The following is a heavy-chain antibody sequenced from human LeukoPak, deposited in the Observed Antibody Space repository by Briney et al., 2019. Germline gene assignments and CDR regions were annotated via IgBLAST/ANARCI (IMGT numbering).Heavy chain of an antibody. Sequence: SETLSLTCTVSGGSISSGGYYWSWIRQPPGKGLEWIGYIYHSGSTYYNPSLKSRVTISVDRSKNQFSLKLSSVTAADTAVYYCARQYSSSWYVDYWGQGTLVTVSS. J-gene: IGHJ4*02. CDR1: GGSISSGGYY. CDR2: IYHSGST. CDR3: ARQYSSSWYVDY. D-gene: IGHD6-13*01. V-gene: IGHV4-30-2*01.